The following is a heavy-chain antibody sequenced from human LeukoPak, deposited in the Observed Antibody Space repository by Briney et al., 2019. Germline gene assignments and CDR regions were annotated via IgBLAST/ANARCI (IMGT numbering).Heavy chain of an antibody. CDR1: GFTFGSYG. J-gene: IGHJ3*02. V-gene: IGHV3-33*01. D-gene: IGHD2-15*01. Sequence: GRSLRLSCAASGFTFGSYGMHWVRQAPGKGLKCVAVIWDDGSNKYYADSVKGRFTISRDNSKNTLYLQMNSLRAEDTAVYYCARDCGGGSCDAFDIWGQGTMVTVSS. CDR2: IWDDGSNK. CDR3: ARDCGGGSCDAFDI.